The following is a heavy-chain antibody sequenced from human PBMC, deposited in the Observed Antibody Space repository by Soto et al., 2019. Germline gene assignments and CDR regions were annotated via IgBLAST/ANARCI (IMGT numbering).Heavy chain of an antibody. CDR2: ISAYNGNT. V-gene: IGHV1-18*04. D-gene: IGHD6-19*01. Sequence: ASVKVSCKTSGDSFNDYYIHWVRQAPGQGLEWMGWISAYNGNTNYAQKLQGRVTMTTDTSTSTAYMELRSLRSDDTAVYYCARSDGQWLEDFDYWGQGTLVTV. CDR3: ARSDGQWLEDFDY. CDR1: GDSFNDYY. J-gene: IGHJ4*02.